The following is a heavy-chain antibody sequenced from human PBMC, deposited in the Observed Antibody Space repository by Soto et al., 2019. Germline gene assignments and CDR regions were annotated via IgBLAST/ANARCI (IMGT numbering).Heavy chain of an antibody. CDR3: ARDPRTQWLPNFDY. J-gene: IGHJ4*02. V-gene: IGHV6-1*01. Sequence: PSQTLSLTCAISGDSVSSNSAAWNWIRQSPSRGLEWLGRTYYRSKWYNDYAVSVKSRIIINPDTSKNQFSLQLNSVTPEDTAVYYCARDPRTQWLPNFDYWGQGTLVTVSS. D-gene: IGHD6-19*01. CDR2: TYYRSKWYN. CDR1: GDSVSSNSAA.